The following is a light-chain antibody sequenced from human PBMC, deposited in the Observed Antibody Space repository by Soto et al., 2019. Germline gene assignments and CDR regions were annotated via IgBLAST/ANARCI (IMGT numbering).Light chain of an antibody. CDR2: KVT. V-gene: IGLV2-8*01. Sequence: QSSLTQPPSASGSPGQSVTIACTGTSSDVGGYDHVSWYQQHPGKAPKLMIYKVTQRPAGVPDRFSGSKSGNTASLTVSGLQAEDEADYYCSSDAGNYNYVFGTGTKVTVL. CDR1: SSDVGGYDH. J-gene: IGLJ1*01. CDR3: SSDAGNYNYV.